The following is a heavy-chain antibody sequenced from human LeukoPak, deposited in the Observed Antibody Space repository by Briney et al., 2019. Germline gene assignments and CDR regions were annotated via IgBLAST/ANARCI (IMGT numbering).Heavy chain of an antibody. D-gene: IGHD5-18*01. CDR2: TSGSGGNT. V-gene: IGHV3-23*01. CDR1: GFTFSSFA. CDR3: AKQRASYGYVFDY. Sequence: GGSLRLSCAASGFTFSSFAMSWVRQAPGKGLEWISSTSGSGGNTYYAHSVKGRFTISRDNFKNTLFLQMNSLRAEDTATYYCAKQRASYGYVFDYWGQGTLVTVSS. J-gene: IGHJ4*02.